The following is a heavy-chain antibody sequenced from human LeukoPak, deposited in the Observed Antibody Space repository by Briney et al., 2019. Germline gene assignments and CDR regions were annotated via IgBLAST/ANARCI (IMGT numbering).Heavy chain of an antibody. CDR3: ATTTGGSSHFDL. V-gene: IGHV4-59*04. D-gene: IGHD2-15*01. CDR2: IYYSGTA. J-gene: IGHJ4*02. Sequence: SETLSLTCSVSGGSSTNYYWSWIRQPPGKGLEWIGYIYYSGTAYYHPSLKSRVTMSVDTSKNQFSLKLSSVTAVDTAVYYCATTTGGSSHFDLWGQGTLVTVSS. CDR1: GGSSTNYY.